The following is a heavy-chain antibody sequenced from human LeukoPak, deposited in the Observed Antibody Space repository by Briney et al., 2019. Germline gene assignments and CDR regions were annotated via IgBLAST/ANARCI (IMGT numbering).Heavy chain of an antibody. CDR1: ESTFSTYS. J-gene: IGHJ4*02. CDR3: AKGHSSGPLAY. Sequence: GGSLRLSCAASESTFSTYSMSWVRQAPGKRLEWISYISGSSATIYYADSVKGRFTISRDNSKNTLYLQMNSLRAEDTAVYYCAKGHSSGPLAYWGQGTLVTVSS. CDR2: ISGSSATI. V-gene: IGHV3-48*01. D-gene: IGHD3-22*01.